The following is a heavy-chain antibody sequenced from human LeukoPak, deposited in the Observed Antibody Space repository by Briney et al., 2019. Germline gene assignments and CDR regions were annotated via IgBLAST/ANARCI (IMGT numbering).Heavy chain of an antibody. CDR3: ARVSSDYGGNPRAFDI. CDR2: INPNSGGT. CDR1: GYTFTGYY. D-gene: IGHD4-23*01. J-gene: IGHJ3*02. V-gene: IGHV1-2*02. Sequence: ASVKVSCKASGYTFTGYYMHWVRQAPGQGLEWMGWINPNSGGTNYAQKFQGRVTMTRDTSISTAYMELSRLRSDDPAVYYCARVSSDYGGNPRAFDIWGQGTMVTVSS.